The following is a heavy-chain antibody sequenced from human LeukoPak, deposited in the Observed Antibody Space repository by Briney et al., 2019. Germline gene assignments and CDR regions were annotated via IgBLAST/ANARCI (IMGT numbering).Heavy chain of an antibody. CDR2: ISYDGSNK. D-gene: IGHD6-13*01. CDR3: AKAVAGTGDY. Sequence: PGGSLRLSCAASGFTFSSYGMHWVRQALGKGLEWVAVISYDGSNKYYADSVKGRFTISRDNSKNTLYLQMNSLRAEDTAVYYCAKAVAGTGDYWGQGTLVTVSS. V-gene: IGHV3-30*18. J-gene: IGHJ4*02. CDR1: GFTFSSYG.